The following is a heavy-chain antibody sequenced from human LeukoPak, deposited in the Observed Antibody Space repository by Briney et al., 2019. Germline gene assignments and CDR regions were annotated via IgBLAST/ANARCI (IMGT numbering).Heavy chain of an antibody. J-gene: IGHJ4*02. V-gene: IGHV4-34*01. CDR1: GGSFSGYY. CDR2: INHSGST. D-gene: IGHD3-16*02. Sequence: SETLSLTCAVYGGSFSGYYWSWIRQPPGKGLEWIGEINHSGSTNYNPSLKSRVTISVDTYKNQFSLKLSSVTAADTAVYYCARGSPSDYVWGSYRYKTPPFDYWGQGTLVTVSS. CDR3: ARGSPSDYVWGSYRYKTPPFDY.